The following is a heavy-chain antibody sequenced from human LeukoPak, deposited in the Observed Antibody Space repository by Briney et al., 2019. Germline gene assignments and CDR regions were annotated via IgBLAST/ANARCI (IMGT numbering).Heavy chain of an antibody. Sequence: SETLYLTCTASGGTISSYYWSWIRQPAGKGLEWIGRIYTSGSTNYNPSLKSGVTMSVDTSKNQFSLKLSSVTAADPAVYYCARDRRVGASTLRWFDPWGQGTLVTVSS. V-gene: IGHV4-4*07. CDR2: IYTSGST. CDR1: GGTISSYY. CDR3: ARDRRVGASTLRWFDP. J-gene: IGHJ5*02. D-gene: IGHD1-26*01.